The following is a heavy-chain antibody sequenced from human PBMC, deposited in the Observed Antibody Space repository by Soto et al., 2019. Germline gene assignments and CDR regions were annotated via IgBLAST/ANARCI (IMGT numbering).Heavy chain of an antibody. J-gene: IGHJ4*02. V-gene: IGHV4-61*01. CDR3: ARVLGGRTVSWFYFDS. Sequence: QVQLNESGPGLVKPSATLSLSCTVSGGSVNSGSHYWAWIRQPPGKGLEWIGHISYSGTTDYSPSLRSRVTMSRDTSKNQFSLRLTSVTAADTAVYYCARVLGGRTVSWFYFDSWGQGTLVTVS. D-gene: IGHD2-15*01. CDR2: ISYSGTT. CDR1: GGSVNSGSHY.